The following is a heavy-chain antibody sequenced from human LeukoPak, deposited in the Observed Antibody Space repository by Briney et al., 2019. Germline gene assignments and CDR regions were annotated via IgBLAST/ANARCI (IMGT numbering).Heavy chain of an antibody. CDR1: GGSISSYY. Sequence: PSETLSLTCTVSGGSISSYYLNWIRQPPGKGLEWIGYIYYSGSTNYSPSLKSRVTISVDTSKNQFSLKLSSVTAADTAVYYCARDHDSRGFYYRATFDIWGQGTMVTVSS. CDR3: ARDHDSRGFYYRATFDI. V-gene: IGHV4-59*12. D-gene: IGHD3-22*01. J-gene: IGHJ3*02. CDR2: IYYSGST.